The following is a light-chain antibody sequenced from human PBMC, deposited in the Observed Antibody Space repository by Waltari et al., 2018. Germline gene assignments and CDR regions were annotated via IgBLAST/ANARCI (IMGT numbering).Light chain of an antibody. J-gene: IGLJ1*01. Sequence: QSALTQPRSVSGSPGQSVTISCSGTSSDVGRATHVSWYHHHPGKAPQLLIFDVNKRPSGVPDRFSASKSGNTASLTISAIQAEDEADYFCCSYTGSFYVFGTGTKVTVL. CDR1: SSDVGRATH. CDR2: DVN. V-gene: IGLV2-11*01. CDR3: CSYTGSFYV.